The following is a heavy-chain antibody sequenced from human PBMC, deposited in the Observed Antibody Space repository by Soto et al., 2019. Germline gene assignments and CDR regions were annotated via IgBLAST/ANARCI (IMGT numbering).Heavy chain of an antibody. CDR2: IYTNMNT. V-gene: IGHV4-4*07. CDR3: VRGRGGYGGHGLWDYFDY. Sequence: QLQESGPGLVKPSETLSLTCTVSGASISSYYWSWIRQPAGKGLEWIGRIYTNMNTNYNPSLKSRVTMSVDMSKNQFSLRLSSVTAADTAIYYFVRGRGGYGGHGLWDYFDYLGQGILVTVSS. CDR1: GASISSYY. J-gene: IGHJ4*02. D-gene: IGHD5-12*01.